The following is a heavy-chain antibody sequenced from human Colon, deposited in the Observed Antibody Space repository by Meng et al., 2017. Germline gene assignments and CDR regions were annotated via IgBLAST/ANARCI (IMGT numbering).Heavy chain of an antibody. CDR1: GDSISSDIW. J-gene: IGHJ4*02. D-gene: IGHD1-1*01. V-gene: IGHV4-4*02. Sequence: QVALQESGPGLVKPSGTLSLTFTVSGDSISSDIWWSWVRQPPGKGLEWIGEVYHRGDTNYNPSLKSRVVISVDRSKNQFSLNLSSVTAADTAVYYCGRDQGRQLINHWGQGTLVTV. CDR3: GRDQGRQLINH. CDR2: VYHRGDT.